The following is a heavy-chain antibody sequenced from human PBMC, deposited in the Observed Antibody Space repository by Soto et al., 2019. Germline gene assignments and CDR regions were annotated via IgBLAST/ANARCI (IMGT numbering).Heavy chain of an antibody. V-gene: IGHV4-39*01. J-gene: IGHJ2*01. CDR3: ASGSHCGGDCYSLVVWYFDL. Sequence: QLQLQESGPGLVKPSETLSLTCTVSGGSISRSSYYWGWIRQPPGKGLEWIGSIYYSGSTYYNPSLKSRVTISVDTSKNQFSLKLSSVTAADTAVYYCASGSHCGGDCYSLVVWYFDLWGRGTLVTFSS. CDR1: GGSISRSSYY. D-gene: IGHD2-21*02. CDR2: IYYSGST.